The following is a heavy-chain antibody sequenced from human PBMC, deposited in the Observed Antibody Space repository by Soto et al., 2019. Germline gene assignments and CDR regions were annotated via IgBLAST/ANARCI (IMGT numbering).Heavy chain of an antibody. V-gene: IGHV3-53*01. Sequence: GGSLSLSCAASGFTVGSNYMSWVRQAPGKGLEWVSVIYSEGTPYYADSVKCRFTISRENSNNTLYLHMNNLRAEDTAVYYCARSTYYDILTGSYYYYAMDVWGQGTTVTVSS. CDR2: IYSEGTP. CDR3: ARSTYYDILTGSYYYYAMDV. CDR1: GFTVGSNY. J-gene: IGHJ6*02. D-gene: IGHD3-9*01.